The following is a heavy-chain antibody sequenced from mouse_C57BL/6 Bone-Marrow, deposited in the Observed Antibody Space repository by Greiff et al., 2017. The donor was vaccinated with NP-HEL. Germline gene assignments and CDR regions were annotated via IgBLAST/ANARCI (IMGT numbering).Heavy chain of an antibody. D-gene: IGHD1-1*01. CDR1: GYTFTSYW. V-gene: IGHV1-74*01. CDR2: IHPSDSDT. Sequence: QVQLQQPGAELVKPGASVKVSCKASGYTFTSYWMHWVKQRPGQGLEWIGRIHPSDSDTNYNQKFKGKATLTVDKSSSTAYMQLSSLTSEDSAVYYCAILLITTVVATPLAYWGQGTLVTVSA. CDR3: AILLITTVVATPLAY. J-gene: IGHJ3*01.